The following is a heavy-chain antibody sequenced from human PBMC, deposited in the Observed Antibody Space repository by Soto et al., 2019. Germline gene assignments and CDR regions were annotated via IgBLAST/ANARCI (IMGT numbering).Heavy chain of an antibody. D-gene: IGHD5-12*01. Sequence: EVQLVESGGGLVQPGGSLRLSCAASGFTFSSYWMHWVRQAPGKGLVWVSRINSDGSSTSYADSVKGRFTISRDNAKNTLYLQMNSLRDEDTAVYYCARDLVDIVATIKGMDVWGKGTTVTVS. V-gene: IGHV3-74*01. CDR3: ARDLVDIVATIKGMDV. J-gene: IGHJ6*04. CDR1: GFTFSSYW. CDR2: INSDGSST.